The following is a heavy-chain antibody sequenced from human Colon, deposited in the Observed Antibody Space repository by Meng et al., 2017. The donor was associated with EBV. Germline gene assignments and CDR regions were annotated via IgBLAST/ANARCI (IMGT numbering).Heavy chain of an antibody. CDR1: GGSISSIIW. CDR3: MRDLLVLEKNEV. J-gene: IGHJ2*01. Sequence: QVRAKRAGPGLVNPSETLSFSCAVSGGSISSIIWWGGVRQSPEKGLEWIGEIFHSGLTNYNPSLQSRVTISVDKSKNQFSLEVTSVTAADTAIYYCMRDLLVLEKNEVWGRGTLVTVSS. V-gene: IGHV4-4*02. CDR2: IFHSGLT. D-gene: IGHD1-1*01.